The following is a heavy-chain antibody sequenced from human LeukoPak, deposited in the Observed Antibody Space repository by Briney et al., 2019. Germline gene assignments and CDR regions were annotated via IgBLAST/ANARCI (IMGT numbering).Heavy chain of an antibody. CDR2: ISYDGSNK. CDR3: ARDSAVTTAHLFDY. CDR1: GFTFSSYA. D-gene: IGHD4-17*01. J-gene: IGHJ4*02. Sequence: GGSLRLSCAASGFTFSSYAMHWVRQAPGKGLEWVTVISYDGSNKYYADSVRGRFTISRDNSKNTLYLQMNSLRAEDTAVYYCARDSAVTTAHLFDYWGQGTLVTVSS. V-gene: IGHV3-30-3*01.